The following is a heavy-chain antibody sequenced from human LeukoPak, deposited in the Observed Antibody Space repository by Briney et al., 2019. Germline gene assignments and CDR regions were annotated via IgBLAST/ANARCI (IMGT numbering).Heavy chain of an antibody. CDR3: ARHYTSSSYYFDY. J-gene: IGHJ4*02. Sequence: SETLSLTCTVSGGSISSYYWSWIRQRPGKGLEWIGYIYYSGSTNYNPSLKSRVTISVDTSKNQFSLKLISVTAADTAVYYCARHYTSSSYYFDYWGQGTLVTVSS. CDR2: IYYSGST. V-gene: IGHV4-59*08. D-gene: IGHD3-16*01. CDR1: GGSISSYY.